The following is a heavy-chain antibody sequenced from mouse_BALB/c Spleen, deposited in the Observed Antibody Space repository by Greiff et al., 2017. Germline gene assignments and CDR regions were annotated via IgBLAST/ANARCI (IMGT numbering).Heavy chain of an antibody. CDR1: GYTFTSYV. J-gene: IGHJ3*01. D-gene: IGHD2-4*01. CDR2: INPYNDGT. Sequence: EVHLVESGPELVKPGASVKMSCKASGYTFTSYVMHWVKQKPGQGLEWIGYINPYNDGTKYNEKFKGKATLTSDKSSSTAYMELSSLTSEDSAVYYCARERSTMITAFAYWGQGTLVTVSA. V-gene: IGHV1-14*01. CDR3: ARERSTMITAFAY.